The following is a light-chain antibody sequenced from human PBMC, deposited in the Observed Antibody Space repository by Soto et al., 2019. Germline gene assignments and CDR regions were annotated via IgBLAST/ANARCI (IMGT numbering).Light chain of an antibody. CDR3: QHYNDLPLT. Sequence: EKVMTQSPATLSVSPGERVPLSCRASQSVATNLAWYQQKPGQAPRLLISGAYIRATGIPDRFIGSGSGTEFTLTITSLQSEDFAVYYCQHYNDLPLTFGQGTKVEIK. V-gene: IGKV3-15*01. CDR2: GAY. CDR1: QSVATN. J-gene: IGKJ1*01.